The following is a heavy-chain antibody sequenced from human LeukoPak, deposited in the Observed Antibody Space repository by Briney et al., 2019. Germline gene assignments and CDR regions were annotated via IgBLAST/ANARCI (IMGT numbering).Heavy chain of an antibody. J-gene: IGHJ4*02. CDR1: GFTFSSYA. CDR3: AREAVADSFDY. D-gene: IGHD6-19*01. CDR2: ISSNGGST. Sequence: PGGSLRLSCAASGFTFSSYAMHWVRQAPGKGLEYVSAISSNGGSTYYANSVKGRFTISRVNSKNTLYLQMGSLRAEDMAVYYCAREAVADSFDYWGQGTLVTVSS. V-gene: IGHV3-64*01.